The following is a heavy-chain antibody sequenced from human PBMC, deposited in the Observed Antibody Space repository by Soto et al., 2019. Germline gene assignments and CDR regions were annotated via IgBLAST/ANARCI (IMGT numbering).Heavy chain of an antibody. Sequence: QVQLVQSGAEVKKPGASVKVSCKASGYSLTSYGISWVRQAPGQGLECMGWISVYTGNTNYAQKFQGRVTLTTDTSTNTAYMELRSLTSDDTAVYYCASPSATGRYFDLWGRGTLVSVSS. CDR2: ISVYTGNT. J-gene: IGHJ2*01. CDR1: GYSLTSYG. CDR3: ASPSATGRYFDL. D-gene: IGHD2-15*01. V-gene: IGHV1-18*01.